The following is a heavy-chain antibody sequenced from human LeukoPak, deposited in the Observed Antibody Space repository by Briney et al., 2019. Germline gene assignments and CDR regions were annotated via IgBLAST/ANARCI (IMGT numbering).Heavy chain of an antibody. CDR3: ATTDYGGKGSDP. CDR2: IYYSGST. D-gene: IGHD4-23*01. J-gene: IGHJ5*02. V-gene: IGHV4-39*01. CDR1: GGSLSSSSYY. Sequence: SETLSLTCTVSGGSLSSSSYYWGWIRQPPGKGLEWIGSIYYSGSTYYNPSLKSRVTISVDTSKNQFSLKLRSVTAADTAVYYCATTDYGGKGSDPWGQGTLVAVSS.